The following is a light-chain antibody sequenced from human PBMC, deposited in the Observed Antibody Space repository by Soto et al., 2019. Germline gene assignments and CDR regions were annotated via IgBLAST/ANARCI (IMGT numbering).Light chain of an antibody. CDR3: SSYASNSPPVV. CDR1: SSDIGGYN. Sequence: QSALTQPASVSGSPGQSITISCTGTSSDIGGYNVSWYQQHPGTAPKLIISDVSNRPSGVSNRFSGSKSGNTASLSISGLKGEDEADYYCSSYASNSPPVVFGGGTKLTVL. J-gene: IGLJ2*01. CDR2: DVS. V-gene: IGLV2-14*03.